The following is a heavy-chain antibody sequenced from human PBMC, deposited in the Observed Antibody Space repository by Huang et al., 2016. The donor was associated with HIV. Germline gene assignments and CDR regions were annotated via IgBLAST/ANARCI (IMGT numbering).Heavy chain of an antibody. D-gene: IGHD3-3*01. J-gene: IGHJ4*02. CDR3: ARRNYDFWSGFETPSFDY. V-gene: IGHV4-39*01. CDR1: SGSITSSGYY. Sequence: QLQLQESGPGLVKPSETLSLTCSVSSGSITSSGYYWGWLRQPPGKGLEWIGRMYDSGSTYYNPSLKRLVTISVDTSKNQFSLKLTSVTAADTAVYYCARRNYDFWSGFETPSFDYWGQGTLVTVSS. CDR2: MYDSGST.